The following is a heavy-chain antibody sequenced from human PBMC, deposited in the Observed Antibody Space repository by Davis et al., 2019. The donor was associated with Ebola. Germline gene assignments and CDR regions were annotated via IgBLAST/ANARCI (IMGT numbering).Heavy chain of an antibody. CDR2: INPSGGTT. J-gene: IGHJ4*02. V-gene: IGHV1-46*02. CDR1: GYTFNIYY. Sequence: AASVTVSCKASGYTFNIYYMYWVRQAPGQGLEWMGIINPSGGTTSYAQKFQGRVTMTRDTSTSTVYMELISLRSEDTAVYYCASPGIAAGAPRHWGQGTLVTVSS. CDR3: ASPGIAAGAPRH. D-gene: IGHD6-13*01.